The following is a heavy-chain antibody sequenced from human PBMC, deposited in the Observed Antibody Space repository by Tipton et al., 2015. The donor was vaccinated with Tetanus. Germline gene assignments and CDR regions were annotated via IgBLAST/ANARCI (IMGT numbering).Heavy chain of an antibody. CDR2: IDPNSGGT. Sequence: QLVQSGAEVKKPGASLKVSCKASGYTFTGYYLYWVRQAPGQGLEWMGWIDPNSGGTIYAQKFQGRVTMTRDTYTSTAYMELSRLRSDDTAVYYCARDRGDYIYYGMDVWGPGTTVTVTS. D-gene: IGHD3-22*01. CDR1: GYTFTGYY. V-gene: IGHV1-2*02. J-gene: IGHJ6*02. CDR3: ARDRGDYIYYGMDV.